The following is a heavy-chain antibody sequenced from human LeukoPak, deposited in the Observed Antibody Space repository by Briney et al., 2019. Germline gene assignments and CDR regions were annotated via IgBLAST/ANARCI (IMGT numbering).Heavy chain of an antibody. CDR1: GDSVSSNSAA. Sequence: SQTLSLTCAISGDSVSSNSAAWNWIRQSPSRGLEWLGRTYYRSKWYNDYAVSVKSRITINPDTSKNQFSLQLNSVTPEDTAVYYCARDTYYDFWSGIEAFDIWGQGTMVTVSS. CDR2: TYYRSKWYN. V-gene: IGHV6-1*01. CDR3: ARDTYYDFWSGIEAFDI. D-gene: IGHD3-3*01. J-gene: IGHJ3*02.